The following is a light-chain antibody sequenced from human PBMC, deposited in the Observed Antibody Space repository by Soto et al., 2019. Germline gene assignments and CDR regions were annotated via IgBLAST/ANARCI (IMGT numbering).Light chain of an antibody. J-gene: IGKJ1*01. V-gene: IGKV1-39*01. Sequence: IQMTQSPSSLSASVGDRVTITCRASQSISTYLNWYQQKPGKAPKVLIYAASSLQSGVPSRFSGSGSGTNFTLTISSLQREDFATYYCQQTYSTPRTFGQGTKVDIK. CDR3: QQTYSTPRT. CDR1: QSISTY. CDR2: AAS.